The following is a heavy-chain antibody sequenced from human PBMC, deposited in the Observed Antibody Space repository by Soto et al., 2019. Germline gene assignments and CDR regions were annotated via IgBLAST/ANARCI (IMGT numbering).Heavy chain of an antibody. J-gene: IGHJ5*02. CDR2: IYPGDSDT. Sequence: PWASVKMSCNGSGYSFTSYWIVWVRQMPGKGLEWMGIIYPGDSDTRYSPSFQGQVTISADKSSSTAYLQLSILKASDTAMYYCASSRASHDWLDTWRQGTLVTVSS. V-gene: IGHV5-51*01. CDR3: ASSRASHDWLDT. D-gene: IGHD5-12*01. CDR1: GYSFTSYW.